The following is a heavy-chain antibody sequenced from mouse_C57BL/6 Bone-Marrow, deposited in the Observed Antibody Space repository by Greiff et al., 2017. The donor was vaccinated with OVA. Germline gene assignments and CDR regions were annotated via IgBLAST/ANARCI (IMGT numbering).Heavy chain of an antibody. D-gene: IGHD2-10*01. CDR1: GYTFTSYW. Sequence: QVQLKQPGAELVKPGASVKMSCKASGYTFTSYWITWVKQRPGQGLEWIGDIYPGSGSTNYNEKFKSKATLTVDTSSSTAYMQLSSLTSEDSAVYYCARKGLLEHAMDYWGQGTSVTVSS. CDR3: ARKGLLEHAMDY. CDR2: IYPGSGST. V-gene: IGHV1-55*01. J-gene: IGHJ4*01.